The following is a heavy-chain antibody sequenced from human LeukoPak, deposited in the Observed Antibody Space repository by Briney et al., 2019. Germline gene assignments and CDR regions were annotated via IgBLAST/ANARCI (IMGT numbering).Heavy chain of an antibody. CDR1: GGTFSSYA. J-gene: IGHJ5*02. D-gene: IGHD6-13*01. Sequence: GSSVKVSCKASGGTFSSYAISWVRQAPGQGLEWMGGIIPIFGTANYAQKFQGRVTITADESTSTAYMELSSLRSEDTAVYYCARDGGYSSSWFNNWFDPWGQGTLVTVSS. CDR3: ARDGGYSSSWFNNWFDP. V-gene: IGHV1-69*01. CDR2: IIPIFGTA.